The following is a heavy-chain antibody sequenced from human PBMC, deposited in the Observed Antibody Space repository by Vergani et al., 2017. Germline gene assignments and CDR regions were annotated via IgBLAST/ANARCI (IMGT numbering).Heavy chain of an antibody. V-gene: IGHV3-30*18. D-gene: IGHD5-24*01. CDR2: ISYDGSNK. Sequence: QVQLVESGGGVVQPGRSLRLSCAASGFTFSSYGMHWVRQAPGKGLEWVAVISYDGSNKYYADSVKGRFTISRDNSKNTLYLQMNSLRAEDTAVYYCAKGGGGYSYYYYYMDVWGKGTTVTVSS. J-gene: IGHJ6*03. CDR1: GFTFSSYG. CDR3: AKGGGGYSYYYYYMDV.